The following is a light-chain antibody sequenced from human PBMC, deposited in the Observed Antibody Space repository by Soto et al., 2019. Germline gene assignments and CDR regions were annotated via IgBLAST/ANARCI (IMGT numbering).Light chain of an antibody. CDR2: GAS. CDR3: QQYGSSPRT. CDR1: QSVSSSY. J-gene: IGKJ1*01. V-gene: IGKV3-20*01. Sequence: EIVLTQSPGTLSLSPGERATLSCRASQSVSSSYLAWYQQKPGQAPRLLIYGASTRGTGIPDRFSGSGSGTDFTLTISRLEPKDFAVYFCQQYGSSPRTFGQGTKVDIK.